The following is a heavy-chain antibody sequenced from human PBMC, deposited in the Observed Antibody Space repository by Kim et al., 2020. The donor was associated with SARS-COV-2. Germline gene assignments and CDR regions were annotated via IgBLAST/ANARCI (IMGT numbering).Heavy chain of an antibody. D-gene: IGHD6-13*01. Sequence: GGSLRLSCAASGFSFGGHWMNWVRQAPGKGLEWVANINQDGSEKYSVDSVKGRFTISRDSTKNSLYLQMNSLRAEDTAVYYCARSSAGSWFFDYWGQGTLVTVSS. V-gene: IGHV3-7*01. CDR1: GFSFGGHW. CDR2: INQDGSEK. CDR3: ARSSAGSWFFDY. J-gene: IGHJ4*02.